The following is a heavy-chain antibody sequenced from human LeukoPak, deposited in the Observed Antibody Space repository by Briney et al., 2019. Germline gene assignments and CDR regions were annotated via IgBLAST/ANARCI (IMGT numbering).Heavy chain of an antibody. CDR3: ARDRGSQPFIDY. CDR2: VFHTGST. CDR1: GGSISNYY. D-gene: IGHD1-26*01. V-gene: IGHV4-59*01. J-gene: IGHJ4*02. Sequence: PSETLSLTCTVSGGSISNYYWNWIRQPPGKGLEWIGYVFHTGSTNYNPSLKSRVTISVDTSKNQFSLKLSSVTAADTAVYYCARDRGSQPFIDYWGQGTLVTVS.